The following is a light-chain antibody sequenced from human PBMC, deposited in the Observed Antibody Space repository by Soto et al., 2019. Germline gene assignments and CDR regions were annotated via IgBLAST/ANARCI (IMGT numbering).Light chain of an antibody. V-gene: IGKV1-39*01. J-gene: IGKJ4*01. CDR3: QQGYAYPLT. CDR1: HTVATY. Sequence: DIQMTQSPSSLSASVGDRVTITCRASHTVATYLNWYRQKPGKAPQLLIWDASNLETGVPSRFSGSGSGTDFTLTISSLQPEDFATYYCQQGYAYPLTFGGGTKVEIK. CDR2: DAS.